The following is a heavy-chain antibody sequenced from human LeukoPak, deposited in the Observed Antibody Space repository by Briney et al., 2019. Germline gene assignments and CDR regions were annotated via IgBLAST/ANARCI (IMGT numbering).Heavy chain of an antibody. D-gene: IGHD3-22*01. CDR2: INPSGGST. Sequence: GASVNVSCKASGYTFTIYYMHWVRQAPGQGLEWMGIINPSGGSTSYAQKFQGRVTMTRDTSTSTVYMELSSLRSEDTAVYYCASSNYYDSSGYYRPLDYWGQGTLVTVSS. CDR1: GYTFTIYY. CDR3: ASSNYYDSSGYYRPLDY. J-gene: IGHJ4*02. V-gene: IGHV1-46*01.